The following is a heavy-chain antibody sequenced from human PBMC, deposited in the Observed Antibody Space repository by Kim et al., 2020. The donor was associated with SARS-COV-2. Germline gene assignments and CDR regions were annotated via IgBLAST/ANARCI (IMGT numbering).Heavy chain of an antibody. V-gene: IGHV4-39*01. D-gene: IGHD2-21*01. CDR2: IYYSGST. J-gene: IGHJ3*02. CDR3: ARHATLLWGKNPAFDI. Sequence: SETLSLTCTVSGGSISSSSYYWGWIRQPPGKGLEWIGSIYYSGSTYYNPSLKSRVTISVDTSKNQFSLKLSSVTAADTAVYYCARHATLLWGKNPAFDIWGQGTMVTVSS. CDR1: GGSISSSSYY.